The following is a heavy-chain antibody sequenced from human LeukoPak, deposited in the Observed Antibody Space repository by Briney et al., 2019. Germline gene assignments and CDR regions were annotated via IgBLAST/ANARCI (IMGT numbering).Heavy chain of an antibody. J-gene: IGHJ4*02. CDR2: IRKITTTT. Sequence: GGSLRLSCAASGFTISDYSMNWVRQAPGKGLEWISYIRKITTTTYYADSVRGRFPSSRDNAKNTVYLQMNSLRDDDKAVYYCTRDPEALDYWGQGTLVTVSS. CDR3: TRDPEALDY. CDR1: GFTISDYS. V-gene: IGHV3-48*02.